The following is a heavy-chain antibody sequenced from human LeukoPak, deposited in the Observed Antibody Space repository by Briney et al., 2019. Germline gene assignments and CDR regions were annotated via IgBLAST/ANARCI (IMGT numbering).Heavy chain of an antibody. CDR1: GYTFTGYY. V-gene: IGHV1-2*02. CDR2: INPNSGGT. CDR3: GRGRGVAGSILQERENS. J-gene: IGHJ2*01. D-gene: IGHD6-19*01. Sequence: GASVKVSCKASGYTFTGYYMHWVRQAPGQGLEWMGWINPNSGGTNYAQKFQDRVTMTRDTSISTAYMELSRLTSDDTAVYYCGRGRGVAGSILQERENSGGRGPL.